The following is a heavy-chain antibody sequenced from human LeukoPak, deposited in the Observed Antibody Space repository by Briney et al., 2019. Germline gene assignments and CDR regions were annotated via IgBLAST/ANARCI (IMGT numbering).Heavy chain of an antibody. D-gene: IGHD6-13*01. V-gene: IGHV1-69*04. CDR3: ARGYSSSWDDY. J-gene: IGHJ4*02. Sequence: ASVKVSCKAPGGTFSSYAISWVRQAPGQGLEWMGRIIPILGIANYAQKFQGRVTITADKSTSTAYMELSSLRSEDTAVYYCARGYSSSWDDYWGQGTLVTVSS. CDR1: GGTFSSYA. CDR2: IIPILGIA.